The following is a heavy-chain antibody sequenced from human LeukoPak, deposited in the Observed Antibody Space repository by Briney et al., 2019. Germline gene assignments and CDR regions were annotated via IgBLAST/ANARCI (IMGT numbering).Heavy chain of an antibody. D-gene: IGHD3-3*01. Sequence: SETLSLTCTVSGGSISSYYWSWIRQPPGKGLEWIAYIYYSGSTKYNPSLKSRVTISADTSKNQFSLKLSSVTAADTAVYYCARAYTVLRFLEWLPSQYYFDYWGQGTLVTVSS. V-gene: IGHV4-59*01. J-gene: IGHJ4*02. CDR1: GGSISSYY. CDR2: IYYSGST. CDR3: ARAYTVLRFLEWLPSQYYFDY.